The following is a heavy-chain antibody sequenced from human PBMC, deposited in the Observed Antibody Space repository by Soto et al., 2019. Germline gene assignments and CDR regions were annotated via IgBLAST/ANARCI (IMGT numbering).Heavy chain of an antibody. J-gene: IGHJ4*02. CDR1: GFTFSSYG. CDR3: AKELYYDSSGYYYEPFHYFDY. CDR2: ISYDGSNK. V-gene: IGHV3-30*18. Sequence: VQLVESGGGVVQPGRSLRLSCAASGFTFSSYGMHWVRQAPGKGLEWVAVISYDGSNKYYADSVKGRFTISRDNSKNTLYLQMNSLRAEDTAVYYCAKELYYDSSGYYYEPFHYFDYWGQGTLVTVSS. D-gene: IGHD3-22*01.